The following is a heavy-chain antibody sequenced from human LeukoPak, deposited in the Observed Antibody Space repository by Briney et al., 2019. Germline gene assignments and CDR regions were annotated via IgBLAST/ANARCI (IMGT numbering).Heavy chain of an antibody. D-gene: IGHD3-10*01. CDR2: TYYRSKWLH. J-gene: IGHJ4*02. Sequence: SQTLSLTCAISGDSVSSNSAAWNWIRQSPSRGLEWLGRTYYRSKWLHDYAISVESRITINPDTSKNQFSLQLNSVTPEDTAVYYCARNYSSDFDYWGQGTQVSVSS. V-gene: IGHV6-1*01. CDR3: ARNYSSDFDY. CDR1: GDSVSSNSAA.